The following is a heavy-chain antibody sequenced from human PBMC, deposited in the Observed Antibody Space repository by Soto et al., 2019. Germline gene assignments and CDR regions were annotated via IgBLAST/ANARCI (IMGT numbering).Heavy chain of an antibody. J-gene: IGHJ4*02. CDR2: MSIGYEKT. CDR3: VRWSGYGDL. CDR1: GFIFSDYS. Sequence: DVQVLESGGGLVQPGGSLRLSCVASGFIFSDYSMAWVRHTPEKGLEWISGMSIGYEKTFYRDSVQGRFTVSRGSSKSTVDLQMHSLRVEDSALYYCVRWSGYGDLWGQGNLVTVSS. D-gene: IGHD5-12*01. V-gene: IGHV3-23*01.